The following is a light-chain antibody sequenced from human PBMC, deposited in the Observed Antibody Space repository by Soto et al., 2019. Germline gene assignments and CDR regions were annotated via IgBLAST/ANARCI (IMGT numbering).Light chain of an antibody. V-gene: IGLV1-44*01. J-gene: IGLJ1*01. CDR2: GNH. CDR3: AAWDGSLNAYV. Sequence: QSVLTQPPSASGTPGQRVTISCSGSSSNIGTNTVNWYQHLPRTAPKLLIYGNHQRPSGVPDRFSGSKSGTSASLAISGLQSEDEADYYCAAWDGSLNAYVFGTGTKVTVL. CDR1: SSNIGTNT.